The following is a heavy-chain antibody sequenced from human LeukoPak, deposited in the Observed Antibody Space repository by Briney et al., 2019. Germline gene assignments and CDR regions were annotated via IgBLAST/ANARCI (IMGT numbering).Heavy chain of an antibody. Sequence: PSETLSLTCTVSSGSISTSNYYWGRVRQPPGKALVWIGNIFYSGSTYYSLSLKSRVTISVDTSKNQFSLKLSSVTAADAAFYYCARVLATWSGGSCHTVFDDWGQGTPVTVSS. J-gene: IGHJ4*02. V-gene: IGHV4-39*07. CDR1: SGSISTSNYY. CDR3: ARVLATWSGGSCHTVFDD. CDR2: IFYSGST. D-gene: IGHD2-15*01.